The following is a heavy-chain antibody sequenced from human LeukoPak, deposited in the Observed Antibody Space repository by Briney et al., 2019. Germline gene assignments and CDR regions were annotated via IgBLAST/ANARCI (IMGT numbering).Heavy chain of an antibody. CDR3: ARSLLYLEWQEADTFDV. V-gene: IGHV1-2*02. CDR2: INPNSGGT. D-gene: IGHD3-3*01. CDR1: GYTFTGYY. J-gene: IGHJ3*01. Sequence: EASVKVSCKASGYTFTGYYMHWVRQAPGQGLEWMGWINPNSGGTNYAQKFQGRVTMTRDTSIRTAYMEVSSLGFDDTAVYYCARSLLYLEWQEADTFDVWGQGTMVTVSS.